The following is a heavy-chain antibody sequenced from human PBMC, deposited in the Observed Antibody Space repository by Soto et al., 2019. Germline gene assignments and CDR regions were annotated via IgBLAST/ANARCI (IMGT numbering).Heavy chain of an antibody. CDR3: AHTYYYDSSGYYYDWFDP. D-gene: IGHD3-22*01. CDR2: IYWDDDK. CDR1: GFSLSTSGVG. V-gene: IGHV2-5*02. J-gene: IGHJ5*02. Sequence: QITLKESGPTLVKPTQTLTLTCTFSGFSLSTSGVGVGWFRQPPGKALEWLALIYWDDDKRYSPSLKSRLTITKDTSKNQVVLTMTNMDPVDTATYYCAHTYYYDSSGYYYDWFDPWGQGTLVTVSS.